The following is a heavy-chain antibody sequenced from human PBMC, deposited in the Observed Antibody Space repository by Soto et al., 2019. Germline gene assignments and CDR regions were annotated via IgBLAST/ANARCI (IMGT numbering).Heavy chain of an antibody. CDR1: GFSLSSSGVG. CDR2: IYWDVDK. V-gene: IGHV2-5*02. CDR3: THNFHVGELWREHDS. Sequence: QITLKESGPTLVKPTQTLTLTCTFSGFSLSSSGVGVGWIRQPPGKALEWLALIYWDVDKRYSPSLKSRLTITKDTSKNQVVLTMTNMDPVDTATYYCTHNFHVGELWREHDSWGQGTLVTVSS. D-gene: IGHD3-10*01. J-gene: IGHJ4*02.